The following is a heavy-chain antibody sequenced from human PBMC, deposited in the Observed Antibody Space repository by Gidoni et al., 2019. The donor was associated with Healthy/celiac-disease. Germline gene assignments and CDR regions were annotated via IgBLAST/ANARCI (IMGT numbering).Heavy chain of an antibody. CDR2: ISLNSGSI. J-gene: IGHJ4*02. Sequence: EVQLVESGGGLVQPGRSMRLSCAASGFTFADYAMHWVRHAPGKGLEWVSGISLNSGSIGYADSVKGRFTISRDNAKNSLYLQMNSLRAEDTALYYCAKSLDRGYSYGPDFDYWGQGTLVTVSS. CDR3: AKSLDRGYSYGPDFDY. CDR1: GFTFADYA. V-gene: IGHV3-9*01. D-gene: IGHD5-18*01.